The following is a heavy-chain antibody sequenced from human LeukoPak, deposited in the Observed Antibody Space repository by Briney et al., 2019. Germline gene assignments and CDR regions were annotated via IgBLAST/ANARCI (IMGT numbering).Heavy chain of an antibody. CDR3: TRRSSDDSSGYYVH. CDR1: GFTFSGSA. Sequence: GGSLTLSCAASGFTFSGSAMHWVRQASGKGLEWVGRIRNKANSYATAYSGSVKGRFTISRDDSKNTAYLQMNSLKTEDTAVYYCTRRSSDDSSGYYVHWGQGTLVTVSS. V-gene: IGHV3-73*01. D-gene: IGHD3-22*01. J-gene: IGHJ4*02. CDR2: IRNKANSYAT.